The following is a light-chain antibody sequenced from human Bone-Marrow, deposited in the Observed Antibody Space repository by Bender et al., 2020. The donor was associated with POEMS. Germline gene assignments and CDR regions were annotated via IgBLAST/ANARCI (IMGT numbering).Light chain of an antibody. CDR1: SSNIGNHV. CDR3: SAWDDSLSGWV. V-gene: IGLV1-36*01. CDR2: YDD. Sequence: QSVVTQPPSLSEAPRQRVTISCSVSSSNIGNHVVNWYQQLPGEAPKLLIYYDDLLTPGVSDRFSASKSGTSASLAISELQSEDEALYYCSAWDDSLSGWVFGGGTKLTVL. J-gene: IGLJ3*02.